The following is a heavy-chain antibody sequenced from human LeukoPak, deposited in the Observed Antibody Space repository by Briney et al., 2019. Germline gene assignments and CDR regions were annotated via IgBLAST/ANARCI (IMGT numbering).Heavy chain of an antibody. CDR1: GGSISSHY. J-gene: IGHJ6*03. D-gene: IGHD2-2*01. V-gene: IGHV4-59*11. CDR2: IYYSGST. CDR3: ARVPVSQLCSSTSCYVYYYMDV. Sequence: SETLSLTCTVSGGSISSHYWSWIRQPPGKGLEWIGYIYYSGSTNYNPSLKSRVTISVDTSKNQFSLKLSSVTAADTAVYYSARVPVSQLCSSTSCYVYYYMDVWGKGTTVTVSS.